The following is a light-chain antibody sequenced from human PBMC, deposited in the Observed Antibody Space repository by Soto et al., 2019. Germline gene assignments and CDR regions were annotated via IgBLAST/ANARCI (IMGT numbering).Light chain of an antibody. CDR2: WAS. Sequence: DNVMTQSPDSLAVSLGERATINCKSSQTIFYNSRNKDFLAWYQQKPGHPPKLLIYWASTRESGVPDRFSGSGSGTDFTLTISSLQAEDVALYFCQQYLTTPHTFGQGTRLEIK. CDR3: QQYLTTPHT. CDR1: QTIFYNSRNKDF. J-gene: IGKJ2*01. V-gene: IGKV4-1*01.